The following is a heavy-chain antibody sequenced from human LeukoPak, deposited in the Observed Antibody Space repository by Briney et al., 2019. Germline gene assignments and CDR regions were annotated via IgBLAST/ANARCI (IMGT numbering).Heavy chain of an antibody. CDR3: AKGYCIDNKCSNYDY. J-gene: IGHJ4*02. Sequence: GGSLRLSCAGSGFTFINYGMIWVRQAPGKGLEWVSSVSGSGTSTHYADSVKGRFTISRDNSKNTLYLQMNSLRAEDTAVYYCAKGYCIDNKCSNYDYWGQGMLVTVSS. D-gene: IGHD2-15*01. CDR2: VSGSGTST. CDR1: GFTFINYG. V-gene: IGHV3-23*01.